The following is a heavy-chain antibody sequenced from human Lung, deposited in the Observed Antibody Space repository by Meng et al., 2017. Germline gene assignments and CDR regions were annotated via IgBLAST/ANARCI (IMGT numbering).Heavy chain of an antibody. Sequence: VHLQQWGDVLLTQSTTLSLTCVVSGGSISDYYWSWIRQPPGKGLEWIGEINHSGSTNYNPSLESRATISVDTSQNNLSLKLSSVTAADSAVYYCARGPTTMAHDFDYWGQGTLVTVSS. CDR3: ARGPTTMAHDFDY. J-gene: IGHJ4*02. CDR1: GGSISDYY. CDR2: INHSGST. V-gene: IGHV4-34*01. D-gene: IGHD4-11*01.